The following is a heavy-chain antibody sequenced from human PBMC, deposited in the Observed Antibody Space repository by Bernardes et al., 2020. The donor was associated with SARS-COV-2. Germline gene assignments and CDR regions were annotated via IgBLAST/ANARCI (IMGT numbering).Heavy chain of an antibody. V-gene: IGHV3-23*01. CDR2: ISGGGGSR. D-gene: IGHD3-9*01. Sequence: VGSLRLSCAASGFTFSYYGMAWVRQAPGRGLEWVSAISGGGGSRSYADFVKGRFTISKDTSRDTIYLQLHMNSLTAEDTAVYYCVRTPSVLTGYFDYWGQGTLVTVSS. CDR1: GFTFSYYG. CDR3: VRTPSVLTGYFDY. J-gene: IGHJ4*02.